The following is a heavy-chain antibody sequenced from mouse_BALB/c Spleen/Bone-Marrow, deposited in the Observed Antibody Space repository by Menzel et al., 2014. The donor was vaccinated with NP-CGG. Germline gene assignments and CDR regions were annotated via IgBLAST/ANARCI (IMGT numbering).Heavy chain of an antibody. V-gene: IGHV4-1*02. CDR2: INPESSTI. D-gene: IGHD1-2*01. CDR3: TRLTYYGLSDY. CDR1: GFDFSRYW. Sequence: DVMLVESGGGLVQPGGSLKLSCTASGFDFSRYWMSWVRQAPGKRLQWIGEINPESSTINYTPSLKDKLIISRDNAKNTLYLQMSKVRSEDTALYYCTRLTYYGLSDYWGQGTTLTVSS. J-gene: IGHJ2*01.